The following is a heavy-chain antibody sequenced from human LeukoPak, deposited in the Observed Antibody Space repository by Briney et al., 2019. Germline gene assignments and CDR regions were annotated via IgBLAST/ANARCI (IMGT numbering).Heavy chain of an antibody. Sequence: PSETLSLTCTVSGGSISSYYWSWIRQPPEKGLEWIGYIYYSGSTNYNPSLKSRVTISVDTSKNQFSLKLSSVTAADTAVYYCARAREPEGAFDYWGQGTLVTVSS. V-gene: IGHV4-59*01. CDR2: IYYSGST. J-gene: IGHJ4*02. D-gene: IGHD1-26*01. CDR1: GGSISSYY. CDR3: ARAREPEGAFDY.